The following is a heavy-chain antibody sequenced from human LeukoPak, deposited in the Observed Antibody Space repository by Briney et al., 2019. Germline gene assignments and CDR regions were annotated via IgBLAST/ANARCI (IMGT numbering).Heavy chain of an antibody. D-gene: IGHD2-2*01. CDR1: GGTFSSYA. Sequence: ASVKVSCKASGGTFSSYATSWVRQAPGQGLEWMGGIIPIFGTANYAQKFQGRVTITADESTSTAYVELSSLRSKDTAVYYCARSRGVVEPFDYWGQGTLVTVSS. V-gene: IGHV1-69*13. CDR3: ARSRGVVEPFDY. J-gene: IGHJ4*02. CDR2: IIPIFGTA.